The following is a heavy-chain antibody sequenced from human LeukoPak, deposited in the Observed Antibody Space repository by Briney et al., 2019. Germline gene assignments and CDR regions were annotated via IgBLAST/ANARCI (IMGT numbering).Heavy chain of an antibody. V-gene: IGHV1-8*01. CDR1: GYTFTSYD. J-gene: IGHJ4*02. CDR2: MNPNSGNT. CDR3: ARLRYFDWLLSRVYYFDY. Sequence: ASVKVSCKASGYTFTSYDINWVRQATGQGLEWMGWMNPNSGNTGYAQKFQGRVTMTRNTSISTAYMALSSLRSEDTAVYYCARLRYFDWLLSRVYYFDYWGQGTLVTVSS. D-gene: IGHD3-9*01.